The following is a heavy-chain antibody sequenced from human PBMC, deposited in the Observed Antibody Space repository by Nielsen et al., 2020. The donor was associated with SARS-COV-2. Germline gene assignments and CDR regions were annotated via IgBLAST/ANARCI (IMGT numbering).Heavy chain of an antibody. CDR1: GFTFSRNG. Sequence: GGSLRLSCAASGFTFSRNGMHWVRQSPGKGLEWVAVIRYDGSNRDYADSVKGRFTISRDNSQKTLYLQMNSLRAEDTAVYYCARDRRSYSTLVRGIVTYLDNYYSIDVWGRGTTVTVSS. D-gene: IGHD3-10*01. CDR3: ARDRRSYSTLVRGIVTYLDNYYSIDV. CDR2: IRYDGSNR. J-gene: IGHJ6*02. V-gene: IGHV3-33*01.